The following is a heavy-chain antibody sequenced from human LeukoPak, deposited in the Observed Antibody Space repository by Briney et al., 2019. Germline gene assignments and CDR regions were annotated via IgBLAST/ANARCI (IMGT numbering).Heavy chain of an antibody. CDR2: IYYSGST. J-gene: IGHJ4*02. V-gene: IGHV4-59*11. CDR3: ARGPTTALSIDY. CDR1: GGSISSHY. D-gene: IGHD4-17*01. Sequence: SETLSLTCTVSGGSISSHYWSWIRQPPGKGLEWIRYIYYSGSTNYNPSLKSRVTISVDTSKNQFSLKLNSVTAADTAVYYCARGPTTALSIDYWGQGTLVTVSS.